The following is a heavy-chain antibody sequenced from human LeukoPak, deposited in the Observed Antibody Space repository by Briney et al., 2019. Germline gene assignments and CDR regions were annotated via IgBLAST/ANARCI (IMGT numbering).Heavy chain of an antibody. CDR2: ISSSGDRI. J-gene: IGHJ6*02. V-gene: IGHV3-48*03. Sequence: GGSLRLSCAASGFTLSNYEMNWVRQAPGKGLEWVSYISSSGDRIYYADSVKGRFTISRDNAKNSLYLQMNSLRAEDTAVYYCAGMKRDPYYYYGMDVWGQGTTVTVSS. D-gene: IGHD5-24*01. CDR1: GFTLSNYE. CDR3: AGMKRDPYYYYGMDV.